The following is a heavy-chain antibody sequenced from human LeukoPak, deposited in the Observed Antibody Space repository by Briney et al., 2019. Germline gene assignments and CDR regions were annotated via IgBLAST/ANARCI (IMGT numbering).Heavy chain of an antibody. D-gene: IGHD3-10*01. CDR1: GGSISSYH. Sequence: SETLSLTCTVSGGSISSYHWSWIRQPAGKGLEWIGCIYTCGATNYNPSLKSRVTMSVDTSRNQFSLKLSSVTVADTAVYYCASYYGPGRTDYWGQGTLVTVSS. V-gene: IGHV4-4*07. CDR3: ASYYGPGRTDY. J-gene: IGHJ4*02. CDR2: IYTCGAT.